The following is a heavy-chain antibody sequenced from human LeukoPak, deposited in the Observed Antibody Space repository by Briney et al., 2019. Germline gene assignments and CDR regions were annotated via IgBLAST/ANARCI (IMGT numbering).Heavy chain of an antibody. J-gene: IGHJ4*02. CDR3: ARGAGGYFDY. CDR1: GFTFVSYA. CDR2: ISGSGSDT. Sequence: PGGSLRLSCAASGFTFVSYAMSWVRQVPGKGLEWVSAISGSGSDTYYADSVKGRFTISRDNSKSTLYLQLNSLRAEDTAVYYCARGAGGYFDYWGQGTLVTVSS. D-gene: IGHD3-10*01. V-gene: IGHV3-23*01.